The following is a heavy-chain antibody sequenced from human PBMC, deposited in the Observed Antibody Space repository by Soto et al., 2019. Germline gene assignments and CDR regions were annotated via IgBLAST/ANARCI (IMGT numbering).Heavy chain of an antibody. CDR2: IYFDDDK. Sequence: QITLKESGPTLVKPTQTLTLTCTFSGFSLSTSGVGVGWIRQPPGKALEWLALIYFDDDKRYSPSLQSRLTITTDTSKNQVVLTMTNMDPVDTATYYCATHGSGPYYNPMYNWFDPWGQGTLVTVSS. CDR1: GFSLSTSGVG. J-gene: IGHJ5*02. CDR3: ATHGSGPYYNPMYNWFDP. D-gene: IGHD3-10*01. V-gene: IGHV2-5*02.